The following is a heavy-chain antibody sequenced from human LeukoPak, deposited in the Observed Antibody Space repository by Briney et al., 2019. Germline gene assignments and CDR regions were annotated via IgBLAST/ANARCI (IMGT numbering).Heavy chain of an antibody. J-gene: IGHJ5*02. D-gene: IGHD1-20*01. Sequence: SETLSLTCTVSGGSISSYYWSWIRQPPGKGLEWIGYIYYSGSTNYNPSLKSRVAISVDTSKNQFPLKLSSVTAADTAVYYCARGLTGTRFDPWGQGTLVTVSS. CDR2: IYYSGST. CDR3: ARGLTGTRFDP. V-gene: IGHV4-59*01. CDR1: GGSISSYY.